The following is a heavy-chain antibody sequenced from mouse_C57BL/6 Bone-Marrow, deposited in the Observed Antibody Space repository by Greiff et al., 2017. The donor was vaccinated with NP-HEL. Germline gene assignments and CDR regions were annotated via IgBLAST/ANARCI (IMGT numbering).Heavy chain of an antibody. CDR2: IRNKANGYTT. V-gene: IGHV7-3*01. D-gene: IGHD2-4*01. CDR3: ARDGDYVYYFDY. CDR1: GFTFTDYY. Sequence: DVKLVESGGGLVQPGGSLSLSCAASGFTFTDYYMSWVRQPPGKALEWLGFIRNKANGYTTEYSASVKGRFTISRDNSQSILYLQMNALRAEDSATYYCARDGDYVYYFDYWGQGTTLTVSS. J-gene: IGHJ2*01.